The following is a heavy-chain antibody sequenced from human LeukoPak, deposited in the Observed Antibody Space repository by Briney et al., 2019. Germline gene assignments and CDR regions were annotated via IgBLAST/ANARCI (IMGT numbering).Heavy chain of an antibody. CDR3: ARDWNIVVVPAAMSWFDP. D-gene: IGHD2-2*01. CDR2: ISSSRSYI. Sequence: GGSLRLSCAASGFTFSSYSMNWVRQAPGKGLEWVSSISSSRSYIYYADSVKGAFTISRDNAKNSLYLQMNSLRAEDTAVYYCARDWNIVVVPAAMSWFDPCGQGTLVTASS. J-gene: IGHJ5*02. V-gene: IGHV3-21*01. CDR1: GFTFSSYS.